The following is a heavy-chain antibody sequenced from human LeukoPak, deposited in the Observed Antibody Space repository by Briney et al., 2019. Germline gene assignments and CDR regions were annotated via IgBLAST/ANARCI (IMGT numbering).Heavy chain of an antibody. V-gene: IGHV4-4*07. CDR2: IYTSGST. Sequence: SEALSLTCTVSGGSISSYYWSWIRQPAGKGLEWIGRIYTSGSTNYNPSLKSRVTMSVDTSKNQFSLKLSSVTAADTAVYYCARDAYSSSWYYFDYWGQGTLVTVSS. CDR3: ARDAYSSSWYYFDY. J-gene: IGHJ4*02. CDR1: GGSISSYY. D-gene: IGHD6-13*01.